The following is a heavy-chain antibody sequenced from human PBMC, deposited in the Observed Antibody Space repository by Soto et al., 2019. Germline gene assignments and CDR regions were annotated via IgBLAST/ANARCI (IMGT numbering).Heavy chain of an antibody. CDR3: ARPPAEGVAAGGTMDV. D-gene: IGHD6-13*01. CDR1: GASIGSSISY. Sequence: SETLSLTCSVSGASIGSSISYWGWIRQSPGKGLDWIGSVYYSGLTHYNPSFRGRVAIFVDTSKNQFSVRLNSVTAADTAVYYCARPPAEGVAAGGTMDVWGQGTTVTVSS. V-gene: IGHV4-39*01. J-gene: IGHJ6*02. CDR2: VYYSGLT.